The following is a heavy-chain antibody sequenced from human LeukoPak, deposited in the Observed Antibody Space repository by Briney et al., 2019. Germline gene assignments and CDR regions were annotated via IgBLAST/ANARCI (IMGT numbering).Heavy chain of an antibody. J-gene: IGHJ4*02. V-gene: IGHV1-69*04. CDR2: IIPIFGIA. CDR1: GGTFSSYA. D-gene: IGHD3-22*01. Sequence: SVKVSCKASGGTFSSYAISWVRQAPGQGLEWMGRIIPIFGIANYAQKFQGRVTITADKSTSTAYMELSSLRSEDTAVYYCARDVWDSSGYYRTYYFDYWGQGALVTVSS. CDR3: ARDVWDSSGYYRTYYFDY.